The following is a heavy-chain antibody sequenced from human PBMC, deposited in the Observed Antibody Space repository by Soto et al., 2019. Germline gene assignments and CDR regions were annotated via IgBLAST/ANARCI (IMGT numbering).Heavy chain of an antibody. CDR1: GGSISNYY. CDR3: ARDLNRHLDY. V-gene: IGHV4-59*01. Sequence: PSETLSLTCTVSGGSISNYYWRWIRQPPGRGLEWIGYIYYKGNTNYNPSLRGRVTMSVDTSQNQFSLRLSSVTAADTAVYYCARDLNRHLDYWGQGTLVTVS. CDR2: IYYKGNT. J-gene: IGHJ4*02.